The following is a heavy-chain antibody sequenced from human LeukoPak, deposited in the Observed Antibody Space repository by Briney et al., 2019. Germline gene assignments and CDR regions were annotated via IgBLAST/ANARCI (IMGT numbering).Heavy chain of an antibody. CDR2: ISSSSSYI. CDR1: GFTFSSYS. Sequence: GGSLRLSCAASGFTFSSYSMNWVRQAPGKGLEWVSSISSSSSYIYYADSVKGRFTISRDNAKNSLYLQMNSLRAEDTAVYYCAKDPEQQLVRDWFDPWGQGTLVTVSS. CDR3: AKDPEQQLVRDWFDP. J-gene: IGHJ5*02. D-gene: IGHD6-13*01. V-gene: IGHV3-21*01.